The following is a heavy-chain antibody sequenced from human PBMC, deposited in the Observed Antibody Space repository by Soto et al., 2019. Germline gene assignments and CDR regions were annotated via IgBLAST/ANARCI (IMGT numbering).Heavy chain of an antibody. CDR2: IIPLFRTP. D-gene: IGHD4-4*01. Sequence: QVQLVQSGAEMKEPGSSVKVSCKTSGGTFSSPAISWLLQAPGQGLEWMGGIIPLFRTPDYAQKFQGRVTIAADESTSTAYMELSSLRSEDTAVYYFARDNDRLQLGGNYYYILDVWGQGTTITVSS. CDR1: GGTFSSPA. CDR3: ARDNDRLQLGGNYYYILDV. J-gene: IGHJ6*02. V-gene: IGHV1-69*12.